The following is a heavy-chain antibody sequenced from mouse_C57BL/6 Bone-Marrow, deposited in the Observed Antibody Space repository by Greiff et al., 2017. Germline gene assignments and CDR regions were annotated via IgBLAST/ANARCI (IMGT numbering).Heavy chain of an antibody. CDR1: GFTFSSYG. CDR2: ISSGGSYT. CDR3: ARFITTVPFYFDY. D-gene: IGHD1-1*01. J-gene: IGHJ2*01. Sequence: EVQGVESGGDLVKPGGSLKLSCAASGFTFSSYGMSWVRQTPDKRLEWVATISSGGSYTYYPDSVKGRFTISRDNAKNTLYLQMSSLKSEDTAMYYCARFITTVPFYFDYWGQGTTLTVSS. V-gene: IGHV5-6*01.